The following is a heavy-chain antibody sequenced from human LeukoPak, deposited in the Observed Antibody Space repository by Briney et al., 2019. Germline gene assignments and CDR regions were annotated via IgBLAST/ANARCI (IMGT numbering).Heavy chain of an antibody. CDR2: IYYSGST. J-gene: IGHJ6*03. CDR3: ARGKPSYGSGTFYRPLEPNYMDV. V-gene: IGHV4-39*07. D-gene: IGHD3-10*01. CDR1: GGSISSNNYY. Sequence: SETLSLTCTVSGGSISSNNYYWGWIRQPPGKGLEWIVSIYYSGSTYYNPSLKSRVTISVDTSKNQSSLKLSSVTAADTAVYYCARGKPSYGSGTFYRPLEPNYMDVWGKGTTVTISS.